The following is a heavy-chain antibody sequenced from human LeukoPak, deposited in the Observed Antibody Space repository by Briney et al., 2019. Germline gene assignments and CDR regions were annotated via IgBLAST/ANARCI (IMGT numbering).Heavy chain of an antibody. CDR3: TTDLGLTMIRGVIVD. CDR1: GFTFTNAW. D-gene: IGHD3-10*01. Sequence: GGSLRLSCAASGFTFTNAWMTWVRQAPGKGLEWVGRIKSKGDGETTDYAAPVKGRFSMSRDDSKATMYLQMYSLEAGDTAVYYCTTDLGLTMIRGVIVDWGQGALVTVSS. J-gene: IGHJ4*02. CDR2: IKSKGDGETT. V-gene: IGHV3-15*01.